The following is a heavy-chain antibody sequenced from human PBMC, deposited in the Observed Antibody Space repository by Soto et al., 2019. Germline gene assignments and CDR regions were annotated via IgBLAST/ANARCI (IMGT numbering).Heavy chain of an antibody. CDR3: AKEDTSSGSLDY. V-gene: IGHV3-23*01. Sequence: GGSLRLSCAASGFPFGENAMSWVRQAPGKGLEWVSGISDSGATTYYADSVRGRFTISRDNSKNSLYLQMKSLRAEDSASYYCAKEDTSSGSLDYWGQGALVTVYS. CDR1: GFPFGENA. CDR2: ISDSGATT. D-gene: IGHD6-19*01. J-gene: IGHJ4*02.